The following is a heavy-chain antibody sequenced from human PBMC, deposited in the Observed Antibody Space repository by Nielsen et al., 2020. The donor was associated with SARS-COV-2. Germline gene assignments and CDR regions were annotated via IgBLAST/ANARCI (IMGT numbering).Heavy chain of an antibody. CDR1: GFTVSNNY. CDR3: ARGVVNSSGWGTFDI. V-gene: IGHV3-53*01. D-gene: IGHD6-19*01. J-gene: IGHJ3*02. CDR2: IYRGGST. Sequence: GESLKISCAASGFTVSNNYMTWVRQTPGKGLEWVAVIYRGGSTYYGDSVKGRFIISRDNSKNTLYLRLNNVGVEDTAVYYCARGVVNSSGWGTFDIWGQGTAVTVSS.